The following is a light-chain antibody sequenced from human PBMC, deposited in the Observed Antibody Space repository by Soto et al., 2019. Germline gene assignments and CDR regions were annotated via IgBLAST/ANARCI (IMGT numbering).Light chain of an antibody. CDR3: QQYHGSLIT. V-gene: IGKV4-1*01. Sequence: DIVITQSPDSLAVSLGERAXXXXXXSQSALYSSNNWYQQKPGQPPKLLIKWASTRESGVPDRFSGSGSGTDFTLTISSLQAEDVAVYYCQQYHGSLITFGQGTRLEIK. CDR1: QSALYSSNN. J-gene: IGKJ5*01. CDR2: WAS.